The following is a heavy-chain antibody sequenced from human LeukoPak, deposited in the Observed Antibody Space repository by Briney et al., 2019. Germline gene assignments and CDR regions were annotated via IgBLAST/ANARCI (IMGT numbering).Heavy chain of an antibody. J-gene: IGHJ4*02. Sequence: ASVKVSCKTSGYTFTGYYMHWVRQAPGQGLEWMGWINPNSGGTNYAQKFQGRVTMTRDTSISTAYMELSRLRSDDTAVYYCAREVDDIVVVVAATGNYFDYWGQGTLVTVSS. CDR1: GYTFTGYY. D-gene: IGHD2-15*01. CDR2: INPNSGGT. V-gene: IGHV1-2*02. CDR3: AREVDDIVVVVAATGNYFDY.